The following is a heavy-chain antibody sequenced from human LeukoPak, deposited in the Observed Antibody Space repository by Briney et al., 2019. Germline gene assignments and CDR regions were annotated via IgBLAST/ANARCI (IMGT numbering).Heavy chain of an antibody. D-gene: IGHD6-6*01. V-gene: IGHV3-30*02. CDR1: GFTFSSYG. CDR2: IRYDGSNK. J-gene: IGHJ4*02. CDR3: ARDHRGQLATDY. Sequence: GGSLRLSCAASGFTFSSYGMHWVRQAPGKGLEWVAFIRYDGSNKYYADSVKGRFTISRDNSKNSLYLQMNSLRAEDTAVYYCARDHRGQLATDYWGQGTLVTVSS.